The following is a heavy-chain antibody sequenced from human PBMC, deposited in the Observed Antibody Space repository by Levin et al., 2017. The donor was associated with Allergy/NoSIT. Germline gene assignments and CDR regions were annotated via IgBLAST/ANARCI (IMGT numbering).Heavy chain of an antibody. J-gene: IGHJ4*02. CDR2: IISYNGNT. CDR3: ARGGAYDFWSGYYNFDY. Sequence: ASVKVSCKATGYMFTSYGISWVRQAPGQGLERMGWIISYNGNTNYAQKLQGRVTMTTDTSTSTAYMELRSLRSDDTAVYYCARGGAYDFWSGYYNFDYWGQGTLVTVSS. V-gene: IGHV1-18*01. CDR1: GYMFTSYG. D-gene: IGHD3-3*01.